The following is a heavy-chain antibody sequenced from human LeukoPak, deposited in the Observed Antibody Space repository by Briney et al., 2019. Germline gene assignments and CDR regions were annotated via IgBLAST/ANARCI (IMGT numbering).Heavy chain of an antibody. CDR1: GYSFTSYW. D-gene: IGHD3-9*01. CDR3: ARHGPWYDILTGYYPPGDY. Sequence: GESLKISCKGSGYSFTSYWIGWVRQMPGKGLEWMGIIYPGDSDTRYSPSFQGQVTISADKSISTAYLQWSSLKASDTAMYYCARHGPWYDILTGYYPPGDYWGQGTLVTVSS. CDR2: IYPGDSDT. V-gene: IGHV5-51*01. J-gene: IGHJ4*02.